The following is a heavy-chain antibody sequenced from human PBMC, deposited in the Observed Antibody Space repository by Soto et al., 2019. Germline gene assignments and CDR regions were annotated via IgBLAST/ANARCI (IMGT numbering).Heavy chain of an antibody. V-gene: IGHV1-69*01. CDR3: ARVFSSSWYPGRDYYCYGMDV. CDR1: GGTFSSYA. J-gene: IGHJ6*02. D-gene: IGHD6-13*01. Sequence: QVQLVQSGAEVKKPGSSVKVSCKASGGTFSSYAISWVRQAPGQGLEWMGGIIPIFGTANYAQKFQGRVTITADESTSTAYMELSSLRSEDTAVYYCARVFSSSWYPGRDYYCYGMDVWGQGTTVTVSS. CDR2: IIPIFGTA.